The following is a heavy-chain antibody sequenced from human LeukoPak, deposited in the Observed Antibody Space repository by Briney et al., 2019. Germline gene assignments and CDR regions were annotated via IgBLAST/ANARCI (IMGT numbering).Heavy chain of an antibody. CDR3: ARVNYGDFHFDY. Sequence: ASVKVSCKAPGYTFTSYYMHWVRQAPGQGLEWMGIINPSGGSTSYAQKFQGRVTMTRDTSTSTVYMELSSLRSEDTAVYYCARVNYGDFHFDYWGQGTLVTVSS. V-gene: IGHV1-46*01. J-gene: IGHJ4*02. CDR2: INPSGGST. D-gene: IGHD4-17*01. CDR1: GYTFTSYY.